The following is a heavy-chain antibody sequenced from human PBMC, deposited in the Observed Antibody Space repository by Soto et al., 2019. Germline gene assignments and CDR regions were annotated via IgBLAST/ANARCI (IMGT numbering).Heavy chain of an antibody. J-gene: IGHJ4*02. CDR1: GGSIISYY. D-gene: IGHD5-18*01. CDR2: IYYSGST. V-gene: IGHV4-59*08. CDR3: ARRYGSWFDY. Sequence: QVQLQESGPGLVKPSETLSLTCTVSGGSIISYYWSWIRQPPGKGLEWIGYIYYSGSTNYNPSLKSRVAISVYTSKIQFSLKLSSVTAADTAVYYCARRYGSWFDYWGQGTLVTVSS.